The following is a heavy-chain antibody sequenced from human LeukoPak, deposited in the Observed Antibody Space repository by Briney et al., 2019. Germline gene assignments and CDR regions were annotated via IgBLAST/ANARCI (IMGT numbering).Heavy chain of an antibody. CDR1: GGSISSGGYY. CDR2: IYYSGST. V-gene: IGHV4-31*03. CDR3: ARGWRGYPFDY. D-gene: IGHD3-10*01. Sequence: SETLSLTCTVSGGSISSGGYYWSWIRQHPGKGLEWIGYIYYSGSTYYNPSLKSRVTISVDTSKNQFSLKLSSVTAADTAVYYCARGWRGYPFDYWGQGTLVTVSS. J-gene: IGHJ4*02.